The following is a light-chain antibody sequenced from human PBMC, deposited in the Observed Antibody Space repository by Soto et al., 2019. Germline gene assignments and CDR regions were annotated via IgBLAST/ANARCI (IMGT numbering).Light chain of an antibody. CDR2: GAS. CDR1: QSVRSSF. V-gene: IGKV3-15*01. Sequence: EIVMTQSPARLSVSPVESATLSFRGSQSVRSSFLAWYQQKPGQTPSLLIYGASTRATGIPARFSGSGSGTEFTLTISSLQSEDFAVYYCQQYNDWPRRLTFGGGTKVDTK. J-gene: IGKJ4*01. CDR3: QQYNDWPRRLT.